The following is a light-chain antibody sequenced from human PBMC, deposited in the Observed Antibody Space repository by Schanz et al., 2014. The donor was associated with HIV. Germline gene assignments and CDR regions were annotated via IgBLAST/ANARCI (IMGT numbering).Light chain of an antibody. CDR1: QSVSSKY. J-gene: IGKJ3*01. CDR2: GAS. Sequence: EIVLTQSPGTLSLSPGEKVTLSCRASQSVSSKYLAWYQQKPGQAPRLLIYGASNRATGIPDRFSGGVSGTDFTLTISNLQSEDFAVYYCQHYGSSFGPGTKVDIK. V-gene: IGKV3-20*01. CDR3: QHYGSS.